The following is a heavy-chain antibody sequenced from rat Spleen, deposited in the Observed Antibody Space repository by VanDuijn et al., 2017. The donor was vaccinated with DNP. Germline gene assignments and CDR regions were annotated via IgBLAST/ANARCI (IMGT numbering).Heavy chain of an antibody. J-gene: IGHJ3*01. D-gene: IGHD1-1*01. V-gene: IGHV5-22*01. CDR1: GFTFSDYY. CDR3: ARPGYYSGGGFAY. Sequence: EVQLVESGGGLVQPGRSLKLSCAASGFTFSDYYMAWVRQAPTKGLECVAYISYDGGATYCGDSVKGRFTISRDNAKSTLYLQINSLRSEDMATYYCARPGYYSGGGFAYWGQGTLVTVSS. CDR2: ISYDGGAT.